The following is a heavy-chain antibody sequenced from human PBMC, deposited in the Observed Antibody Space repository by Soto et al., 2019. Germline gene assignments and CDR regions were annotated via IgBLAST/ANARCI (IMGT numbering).Heavy chain of an antibody. CDR3: ARDLMEYSSSSGLDY. CDR2: INPNSGGT. V-gene: IGHV1-2*04. Sequence: ASVKVSCKASGYTFTGYYMHWVRQAPGQGLEWMGWINPNSGGTNYAQKFQGWVTMTRDTSISTAYMELSRLRSDDTAVYYCARDLMEYSSSSGLDYWGQGTLVTVSS. CDR1: GYTFTGYY. D-gene: IGHD6-6*01. J-gene: IGHJ4*02.